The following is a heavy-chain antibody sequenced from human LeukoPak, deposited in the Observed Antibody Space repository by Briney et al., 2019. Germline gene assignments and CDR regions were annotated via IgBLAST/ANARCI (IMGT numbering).Heavy chain of an antibody. J-gene: IGHJ6*02. CDR3: ATAPILRGEGGEHYKYGMDV. V-gene: IGHV4-4*02. Sequence: PSETLSLTCTVSGGSIRSGNWWSWVRQSPGKGLEWIGEIYHNGTPNYNPSLKSRVTISADTFKNHFSLKMTSVTAADTAVYYCATAPILRGEGGEHYKYGMDVWGQGTTVIVSS. CDR1: GGSIRSGNW. CDR2: IYHNGTP. D-gene: IGHD2-2*02.